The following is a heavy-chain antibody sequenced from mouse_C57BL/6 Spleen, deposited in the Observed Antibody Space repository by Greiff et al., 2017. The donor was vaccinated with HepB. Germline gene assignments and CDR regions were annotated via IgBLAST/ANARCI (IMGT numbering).Heavy chain of an antibody. CDR1: GFTFSDYG. V-gene: IGHV5-17*01. CDR3: ARGYYSNYLSWFAY. D-gene: IGHD2-5*01. CDR2: ISSGSSTI. J-gene: IGHJ3*01. Sequence: EVKVVESGGGLVKPGGSLKLSCAASGFTFSDYGMHWVRQAPEKGLEWVAYISSGSSTIYYADTVKGRFTISRDNAKNTLFLQMTSLRSEDTAMYYCARGYYSNYLSWFAYWGQGTLVTVSA.